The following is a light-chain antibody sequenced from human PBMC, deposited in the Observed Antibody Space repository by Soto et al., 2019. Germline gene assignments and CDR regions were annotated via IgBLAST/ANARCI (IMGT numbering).Light chain of an antibody. CDR2: DVS. CDR3: SSYTSSSNVV. V-gene: IGLV2-14*01. Sequence: QSALTQPASVSGSPGQSITISCTGTSSDVGGYNYVSWYQQHPGKAPKLMIYDVSNRPSGVSNRFSGSKSGNTASLTISGLQAEDEADYYCSSYTSSSNVVFGLPTKLTVL. J-gene: IGLJ2*01. CDR1: SSDVGGYNY.